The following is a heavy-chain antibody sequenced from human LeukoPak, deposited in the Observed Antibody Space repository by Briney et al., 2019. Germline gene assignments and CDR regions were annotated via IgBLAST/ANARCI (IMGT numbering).Heavy chain of an antibody. CDR3: ARDRRATPMYFFDF. CDR1: RFSFSDYT. CDR2: IRHSGVDS. V-gene: IGHV3-23*01. D-gene: IGHD2-15*01. J-gene: IGHJ4*02. Sequence: GGSLRLSCTASRFSFSDYTMSWVRQLPGKGLEWVSGIRHSGVDSSYADSVKGRFTISRDNSKNMLYLQMNSLRDDDTGVYYCARDRRATPMYFFDFWGQGTPVTVST.